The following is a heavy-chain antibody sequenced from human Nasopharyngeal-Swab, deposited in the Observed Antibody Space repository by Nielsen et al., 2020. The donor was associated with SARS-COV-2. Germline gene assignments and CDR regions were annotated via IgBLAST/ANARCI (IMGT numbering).Heavy chain of an antibody. J-gene: IGHJ2*01. CDR2: ISYEGSKI. D-gene: IGHD3-10*01. V-gene: IGHV3-30*03. CDR1: GFTFNNYG. CDR3: ARGLWFGESDWYFDL. Sequence: GGSLRLSCVASGFTFNNYGMHWVRQAPGKGLEWVAVISYEGSKIYYADFVKGRFTISRDRSKNTLYLQMDSLRAEDTAVYYCARGLWFGESDWYFDLWGRGTLVTVSS.